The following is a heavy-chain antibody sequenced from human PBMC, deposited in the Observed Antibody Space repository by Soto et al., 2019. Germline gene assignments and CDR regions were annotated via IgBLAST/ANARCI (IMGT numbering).Heavy chain of an antibody. CDR2: IIPIFGTA. V-gene: IGHV1-69*13. CDR1: GGTFSSYA. CDR3: ARGTPLEPDYFDY. J-gene: IGHJ4*02. Sequence: GASVKVSCKASGGTFSSYAISWVRQAPGQGLEWMGGIIPIFGTANYAQKFQGRVTITADESTSTAYMELSSLRSEDTAVYYCARGTPLEPDYFDYWGQGTLVTVSS. D-gene: IGHD1-1*01.